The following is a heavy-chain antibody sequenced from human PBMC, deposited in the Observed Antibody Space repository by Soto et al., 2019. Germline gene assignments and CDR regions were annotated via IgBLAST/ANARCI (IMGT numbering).Heavy chain of an antibody. J-gene: IGHJ4*02. CDR3: AREISTPLGYCSGGSCYSGGNHI. CDR2: ISAYNGNT. V-gene: IGHV1-18*01. Sequence: GAPAEGSCEACGLSFASLGSSWVRQAPGKGVEGMGWISAYNGNTNYAQKLQGRVTMTTDTSTSTAYMELRSLRSDDTAVYYCAREISTPLGYCSGGSCYSGGNHIWGQGTLVTVSS. D-gene: IGHD2-15*01. CDR1: GLSFASLG.